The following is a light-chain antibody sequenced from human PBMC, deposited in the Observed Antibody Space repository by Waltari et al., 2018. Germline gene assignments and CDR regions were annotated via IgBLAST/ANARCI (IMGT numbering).Light chain of an antibody. J-gene: IGLJ2*01. CDR1: SSDLESYKL. CDR3: CSYVDSRTFV. V-gene: IGLV2-23*02. CDR2: EDT. Sequence: QSALTQPASVSGSPGQSITISCTGTSSDLESYKLVSWYQQHPGEAPKVIIYEDTKRPSGVSGRFSASKSGNTASLTISGLQAEDEADYHCCSYVDSRTFVFGGGTRLTVL.